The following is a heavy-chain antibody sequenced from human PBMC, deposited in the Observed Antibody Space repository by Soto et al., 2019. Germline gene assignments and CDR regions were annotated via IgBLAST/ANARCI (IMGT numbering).Heavy chain of an antibody. CDR2: IYPDDSDT. CDR1: EYSFSSHW. D-gene: IGHD1-1*01. V-gene: IGHV5-51*01. J-gene: IGHJ2*01. Sequence: PGESLKISCKCSEYSFSSHWIAWVRQMPGKGLEWMGAIYPDDSDTRYSPSFEGRVSMSADESISTAYLQWGSLQASDTAIYYCARGDTYNSYWNFDLWGRGTLVTVSS. CDR3: ARGDTYNSYWNFDL.